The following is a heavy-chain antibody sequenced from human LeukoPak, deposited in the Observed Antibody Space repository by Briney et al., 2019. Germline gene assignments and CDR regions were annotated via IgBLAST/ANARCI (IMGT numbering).Heavy chain of an antibody. CDR3: AKGRRAPLVGTITKSWLDD. Sequence: GGSLRLSCVASGFTFSSYAMNWVRQAPGKGLEWVSLISGSGGNTYYADSVKGRFTISRDNSKNTLYLQMNSLRAEDTAVYYCAKGRRAPLVGTITKSWLDDWGQGTLVTVSS. D-gene: IGHD1-7*01. J-gene: IGHJ4*02. CDR2: ISGSGGNT. V-gene: IGHV3-23*01. CDR1: GFTFSSYA.